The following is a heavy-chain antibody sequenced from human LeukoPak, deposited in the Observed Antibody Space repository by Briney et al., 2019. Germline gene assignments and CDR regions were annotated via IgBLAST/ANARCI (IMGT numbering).Heavy chain of an antibody. CDR2: IRSKRNNYAT. CDR1: GFILSGSV. Sequence: GSLRLSCAASGFILSGSVIHWVRQAAGRGLEWVGRIRSKRNNYATAYAPSVKGRFTISRDDSENTVYLHMDSLKTEDTALYYCSRLEDTSPIEVALDIWGQGTVVTVSS. D-gene: IGHD2-2*01. J-gene: IGHJ3*02. V-gene: IGHV3-73*01. CDR3: SRLEDTSPIEVALDI.